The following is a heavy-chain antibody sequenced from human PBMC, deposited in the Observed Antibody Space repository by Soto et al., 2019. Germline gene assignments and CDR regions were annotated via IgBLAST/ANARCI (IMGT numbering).Heavy chain of an antibody. V-gene: IGHV1-2*02. D-gene: IGHD6-19*01. Sequence: QLHLVQSGAVVKKPGASVTASCSASGYPVTAYYMHWVRQAPGRGLEWMGGISPATDAAKYTQTFQGRVTMTRDTSTSTVFSELSGPPSEDTAVFFCARGGGVGVAGSAAFDMWGQGTLVTVSS. J-gene: IGHJ3*02. CDR3: ARGGGVGVAGSAAFDM. CDR1: GYPVTAYY. CDR2: ISPATDAA.